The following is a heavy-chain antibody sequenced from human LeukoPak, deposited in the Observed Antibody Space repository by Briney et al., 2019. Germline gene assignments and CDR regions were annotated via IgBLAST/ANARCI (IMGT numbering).Heavy chain of an antibody. D-gene: IGHD6-6*01. CDR1: GGTFSSYA. V-gene: IGHV1-69*04. Sequence: ASVKVSCKASGGTFSSYAISWVRQAPGQGLKWMGRIIPILGIANYAQKFQGRVTITADKSTSTAYMELSSLRSEDTAVYYCARGSSINNWFDPWGQGTLVTVSS. CDR2: IIPILGIA. CDR3: ARGSSINNWFDP. J-gene: IGHJ5*02.